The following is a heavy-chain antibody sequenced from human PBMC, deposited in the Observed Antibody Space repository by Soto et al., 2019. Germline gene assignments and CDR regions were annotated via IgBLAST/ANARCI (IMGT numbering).Heavy chain of an antibody. J-gene: IGHJ4*02. CDR3: AKLNRKGIIRATVI. CDR1: GFTFSSYG. D-gene: IGHD6-13*01. Sequence: PGGSLRLSCAASGFTFSSYGMHWVRQAPGKGLEWVAFMPSDGSNQYYVDSVKGRFTISRDNSKNTLYLQMNSLRAEDTAVYYCAKLNRKGIIRATVIWGQGTLVTVSS. CDR2: MPSDGSNQ. V-gene: IGHV3-30*02.